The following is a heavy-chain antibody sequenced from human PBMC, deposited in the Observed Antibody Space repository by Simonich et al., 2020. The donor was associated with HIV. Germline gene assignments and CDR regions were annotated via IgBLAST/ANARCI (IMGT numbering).Heavy chain of an antibody. CDR3: ARGSYGSGNYYQEGPYYFDY. D-gene: IGHD3-10*01. V-gene: IGHV1-2*02. CDR1: GYTFTDYS. J-gene: IGHJ4*02. CDR2: VKPKSSST. Sequence: QVQLVQSGTEVKKPGASVKVSCKASGYTFTDYSMHWVRQAPGQGLEWMGRVKPKSSSTKYAQKVKGRVTMTRATSISTAYMGLSRLKSDDTAVYYCARGSYGSGNYYQEGPYYFDYWGQGTLVTVSS.